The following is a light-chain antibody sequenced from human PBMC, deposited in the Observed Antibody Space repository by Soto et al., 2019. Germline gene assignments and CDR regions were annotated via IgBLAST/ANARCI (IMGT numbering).Light chain of an antibody. Sequence: DIPMTQSPSSLSASVGDRVTITCRASQHISNYLNWYQQKPGKAPKGLIYGASSLQSGVPSRFSGSGSGTDFTLIISSLQPEDFATYYCQQTYSTPITFGQGTRLEMK. CDR2: GAS. CDR3: QQTYSTPIT. V-gene: IGKV1-39*01. CDR1: QHISNY. J-gene: IGKJ5*01.